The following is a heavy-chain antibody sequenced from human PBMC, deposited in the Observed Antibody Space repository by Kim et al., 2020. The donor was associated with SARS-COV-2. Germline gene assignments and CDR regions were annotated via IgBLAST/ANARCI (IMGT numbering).Heavy chain of an antibody. J-gene: IGHJ5*02. CDR3: ARGPNWFDP. V-gene: IGHV4-34*01. CDR2: INHSGNT. Sequence: SETLSLTCAVYGGSFSAYYWTWIRQPPGKGLEWIGEINHSGNTSYTPSLKSRVTISVDTSKNQLSLKLTSVTAADTAVYFCARGPNWFDPWGQGNLVSVSP. CDR1: GGSFSAYY.